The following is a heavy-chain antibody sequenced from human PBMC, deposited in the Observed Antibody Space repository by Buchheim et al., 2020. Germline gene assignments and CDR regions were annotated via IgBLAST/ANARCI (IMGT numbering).Heavy chain of an antibody. V-gene: IGHV3-23*01. CDR2: ISGSGGST. CDR1: GFTFSSYA. Sequence: EVQLLESGGGLVQPGGSLRLSCAASGFTFSSYAMSWVRQAPGKGLEWVSAISGSGGSTYYADSVKGRFTISRDNSKNTLYLQMNSLRAEDTAVYYCAKDFMSYCGGDCYRTPREIDYWGQGTL. CDR3: AKDFMSYCGGDCYRTPREIDY. D-gene: IGHD2-21*02. J-gene: IGHJ4*02.